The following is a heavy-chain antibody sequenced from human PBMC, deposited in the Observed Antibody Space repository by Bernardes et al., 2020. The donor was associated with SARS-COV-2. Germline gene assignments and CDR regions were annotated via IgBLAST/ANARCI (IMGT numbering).Heavy chain of an antibody. Sequence: SVNVSFKAHEYTVTGCYRSWVRQAPGQGLEWMGWINPNSGGTNYAQKFQGRVTMTCDTSISTAYMDLSRLRSDDTAVYYCARVGSGTYPPDFDYWGQGTLVTVSS. CDR1: EYTVTGCY. V-gene: IGHV1-2*02. CDR3: ARVGSGTYPPDFDY. J-gene: IGHJ4*02. CDR2: INPNSGGT. D-gene: IGHD3-3*01.